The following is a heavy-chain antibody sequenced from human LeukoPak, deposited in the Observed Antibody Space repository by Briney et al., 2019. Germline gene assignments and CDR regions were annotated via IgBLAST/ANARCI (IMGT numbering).Heavy chain of an antibody. J-gene: IGHJ6*02. V-gene: IGHV3-30-3*01. D-gene: IGHD3-22*01. CDR3: ARSYYDSSGYYYGMDV. CDR1: GFTFSSYA. CDR2: ISYDGSNK. Sequence: PGRSLRLSCAASGFTFSSYAMHWVRQAPGKGLEWVAVISYDGSNKYYADSVKGRLTISRDNSKNTLYLQMNSLRAEDTAVYYCARSYYDSSGYYYGMDVWGQGTTVTVSS.